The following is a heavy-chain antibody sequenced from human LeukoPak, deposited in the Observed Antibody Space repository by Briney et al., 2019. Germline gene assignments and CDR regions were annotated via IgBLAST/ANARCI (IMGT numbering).Heavy chain of an antibody. CDR1: GFTFSSYG. J-gene: IGHJ2*01. CDR3: AREGYSSSWYGNWYFDL. V-gene: IGHV3-33*01. D-gene: IGHD6-13*01. Sequence: GRSLRLSCAASGFTFSSYGMHWVRQAPGKGLEWVAVIWYDGSNKYYADSVKGRFTISRDNAKNSLYLQMNSLRAEDTALYYCAREGYSSSWYGNWYFDLWGRGTLVTVSS. CDR2: IWYDGSNK.